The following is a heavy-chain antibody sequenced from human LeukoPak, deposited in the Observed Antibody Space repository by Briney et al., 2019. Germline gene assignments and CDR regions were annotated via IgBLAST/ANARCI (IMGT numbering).Heavy chain of an antibody. J-gene: IGHJ4*02. CDR3: ARVAPVAGTYFDY. CDR2: ISSSGSTI. Sequence: GGSLRLSCAASGFTFSSYEMNWVRQAPGKGLEWVSYISSSGSTIYYADSVKGRFTISRDNAKNSLYLQMNSLRAEDTAVYYCARVAPVAGTYFDYWGQGTLVTVSS. CDR1: GFTFSSYE. D-gene: IGHD6-19*01. V-gene: IGHV3-48*03.